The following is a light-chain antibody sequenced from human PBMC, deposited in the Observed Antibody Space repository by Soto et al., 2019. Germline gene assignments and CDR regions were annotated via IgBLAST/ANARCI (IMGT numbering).Light chain of an antibody. Sequence: QSVLTQPASVSGSPGQSVTISCTGTSSDVGGYNYVSWYQQHPGQAPKFMIYDVSNRPSGVSTRFSGSKSGNTASLTISGLQAEDEADYYCSSYTTGSTPVVFGGGTKLTVL. V-gene: IGLV2-14*01. CDR3: SSYTTGSTPVV. CDR2: DVS. J-gene: IGLJ2*01. CDR1: SSDVGGYNY.